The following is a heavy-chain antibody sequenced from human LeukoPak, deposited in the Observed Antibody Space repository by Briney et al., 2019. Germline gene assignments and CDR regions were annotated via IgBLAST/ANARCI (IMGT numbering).Heavy chain of an antibody. Sequence: SETLSLTCAVYGGSFSGYYWSWIRQPPGKGLEWIGEINHSGSTNYNPSLKSRVTISVDTSKNQFSLKLSSVTAADTAVYYWARSKYSSSSFDYWGQGTLVTVSS. CDR1: GGSFSGYY. J-gene: IGHJ4*02. D-gene: IGHD6-6*01. V-gene: IGHV4-34*01. CDR2: INHSGST. CDR3: ARSKYSSSSFDY.